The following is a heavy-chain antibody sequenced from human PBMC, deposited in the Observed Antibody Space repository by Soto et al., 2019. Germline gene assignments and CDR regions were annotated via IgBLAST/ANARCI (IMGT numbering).Heavy chain of an antibody. CDR2: IYYDWST. V-gene: IGHV4-59*01. J-gene: IGHJ5*02. CDR1: GGSISTYY. Sequence: HVQLQESGPGLVKPSETLSLTCTVSGGSISTYYWCWIRQPPGKGLEWIGYIYYDWSTSYNPSLRSRVTSSVDTSKTQFSLILSSVTSADTAVYYCARDQLSSGLYVWFDPWGQGTLVTVSS. D-gene: IGHD6-25*01. CDR3: ARDQLSSGLYVWFDP.